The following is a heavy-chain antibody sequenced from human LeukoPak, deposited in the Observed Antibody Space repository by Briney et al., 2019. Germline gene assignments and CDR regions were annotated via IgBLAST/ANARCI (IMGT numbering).Heavy chain of an antibody. CDR2: ISSSSSYI. CDR3: AREVIHDY. D-gene: IGHD2-21*01. CDR1: GLTVSSYS. V-gene: IGHV3-21*01. Sequence: GGSLRLSCAASGLTVSSYSMDWVRQAPGKGLEWVSSISSSSSYIYDADSVKGRFTISRDNGKNSLYLQMNSLRAEDTGVYYCAREVIHDYWGQGTLVTVSS. J-gene: IGHJ4*02.